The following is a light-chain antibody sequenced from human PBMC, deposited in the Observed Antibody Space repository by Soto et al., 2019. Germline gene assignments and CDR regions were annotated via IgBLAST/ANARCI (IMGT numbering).Light chain of an antibody. J-gene: IGKJ1*01. CDR2: GAS. Sequence: EIVMTQSPATLSVSPGERATLSCRASQSVSSNLAWYQQKPGQAPRLLIYGASTRATGIPARFSGSGSGTECTLTISSLPSEDFAVYYCQQYNNWPPGTFGQGTKVEIK. V-gene: IGKV3-15*01. CDR3: QQYNNWPPGT. CDR1: QSVSSN.